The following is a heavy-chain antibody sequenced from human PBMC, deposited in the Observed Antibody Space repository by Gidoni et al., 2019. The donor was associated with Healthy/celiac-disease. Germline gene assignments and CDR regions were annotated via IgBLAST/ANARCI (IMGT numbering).Heavy chain of an antibody. Sequence: QVQLQQWGAGLLKPSETLSLTCAVYGGSFSGYYWSWIRQPPGKGLEWIGEINHSGSTNYNPSLKSRVTISVDTSKNQFSLKLSSVTAADTAVYYCARGRYYYDSSGYRWFDPWGQGTLVTVSS. CDR3: ARGRYYYDSSGYRWFDP. V-gene: IGHV4-34*01. D-gene: IGHD3-22*01. CDR2: INHSGST. J-gene: IGHJ5*02. CDR1: GGSFSGYY.